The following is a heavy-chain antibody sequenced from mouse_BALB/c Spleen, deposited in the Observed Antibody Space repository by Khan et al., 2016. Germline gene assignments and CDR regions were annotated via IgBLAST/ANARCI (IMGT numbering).Heavy chain of an antibody. V-gene: IGHV1-4*01. CDR1: GYTFTSYT. CDR2: INPSSGYT. Sequence: GQREWAWAALARPGASVKMSYKASGYTFTSYTMHWVKQRPGQGLEWIGYINPSSGYTNYNQKFKDKATLTADKSSSTAYMQLSSLTSEDSAVYYCARRYGSYGSSFFAYWGQGTLVTVSA. J-gene: IGHJ3*01. CDR3: ARRYGSYGSSFFAY. D-gene: IGHD1-1*01.